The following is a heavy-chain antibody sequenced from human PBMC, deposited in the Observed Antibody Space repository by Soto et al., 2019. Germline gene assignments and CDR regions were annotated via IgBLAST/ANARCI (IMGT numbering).Heavy chain of an antibody. Sequence: SETLSLTCAVSGGSISSSYWWNWVRQPPGKGLEWIGKIYHSGSTNYNPSLKNRVTISVDKSNNQFSLRLSPVTAADTAVYFRVASLNLGFWRDGGRHYYFDYWGQGTLVTVSS. V-gene: IGHV4-4*02. D-gene: IGHD3-3*01. CDR1: GGSISSSYW. CDR2: IYHSGST. CDR3: VASLNLGFWRDGGRHYYFDY. J-gene: IGHJ4*02.